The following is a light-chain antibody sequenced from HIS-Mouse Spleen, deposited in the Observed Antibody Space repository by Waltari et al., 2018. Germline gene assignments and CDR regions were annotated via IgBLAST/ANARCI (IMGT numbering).Light chain of an antibody. CDR2: DAS. V-gene: IGKV1-13*02. CDR3: QQFNSYPVT. Sequence: LTQSPSPLSASAGDRVTITCRTSQGISSALAWYQQKPGKAPKLLIYDASSLESGVPSRFSGSGSGTDFTLTISSLQPEDFATYYCQQFNSYPVTFGQGTRLEIK. J-gene: IGKJ5*01. CDR1: QGISSA.